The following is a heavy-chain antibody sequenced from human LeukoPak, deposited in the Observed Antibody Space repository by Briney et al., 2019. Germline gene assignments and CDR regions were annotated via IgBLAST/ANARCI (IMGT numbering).Heavy chain of an antibody. CDR1: GGTFSSYA. Sequence: SVKVSCKASGGTFSSYAISWVRQAPGQGLEWMGGIIPIFSTANYAQKFQGRVTITTDESTSTAYMELSSLRSEDTAVYYCARTGTPLGDAFDIWGQGTMVTVSS. D-gene: IGHD1-1*01. J-gene: IGHJ3*02. CDR3: ARTGTPLGDAFDI. CDR2: IIPIFSTA. V-gene: IGHV1-69*05.